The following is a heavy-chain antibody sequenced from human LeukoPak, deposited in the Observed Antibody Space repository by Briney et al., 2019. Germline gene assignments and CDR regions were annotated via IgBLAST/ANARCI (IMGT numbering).Heavy chain of an antibody. CDR3: ARTTYARFFDL. V-gene: IGHV4-59*01. D-gene: IGHD1-1*01. CDR2: IYYSGST. CDR1: GDPINSYY. Sequence: PSETLSLTCTASGDPINSYYWSWIRQPPGKGLEWIGYIYYSGSTNYNPSLKSRVTISVDTSKNQFSLKLSSVTAADTAVYYCARTTYARFFDLWGRGTLVTVSS. J-gene: IGHJ2*01.